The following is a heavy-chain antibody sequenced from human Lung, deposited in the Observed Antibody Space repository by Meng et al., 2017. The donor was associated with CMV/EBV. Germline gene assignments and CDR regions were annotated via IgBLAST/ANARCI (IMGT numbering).Heavy chain of an antibody. CDR1: GGTFDNCA. CDR2: IIPISATP. D-gene: IGHD3-10*01. J-gene: IGHJ4*02. CDR3: ARGPESEGILDYFGY. Sequence: SVXVSCKASGGTFDNCALGWVRQAPGQGLEWVGGIIPISATPNYAQRFQGRVTITTDESMSTTYMELSSLSSEDTAMYYCARGPESEGILDYFGYWAQGTXVTVSS. V-gene: IGHV1-69*05.